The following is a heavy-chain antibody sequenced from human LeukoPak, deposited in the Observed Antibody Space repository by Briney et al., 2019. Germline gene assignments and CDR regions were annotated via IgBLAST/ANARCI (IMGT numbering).Heavy chain of an antibody. CDR1: GFTFSSYA. Sequence: GGSLRLSCAASGFTFSSYAMHWVRQAPGKGLEYVSAISSNGGSTYYANSVKGRFTISRDNSKNTLYLQMGSLRAEDMAVYYCARGPPGRWLQLFRYYYYYMDVWGKGTTVTISS. CDR3: ARGPPGRWLQLFRYYYYYMDV. V-gene: IGHV3-64*01. D-gene: IGHD5-24*01. J-gene: IGHJ6*03. CDR2: ISSNGGST.